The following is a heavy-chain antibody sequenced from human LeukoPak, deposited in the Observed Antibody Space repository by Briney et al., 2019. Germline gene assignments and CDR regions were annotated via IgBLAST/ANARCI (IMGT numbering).Heavy chain of an antibody. Sequence: SETLSLTCTVSGGSISSYYWSWTRQPPGKGLEWIGYIYYSGSTNYNPSLKSRVTISVDTSKNQFSLKLSSVTAADTAVYYCARDWSSSSWSSTADYYFYGMDVWGQGTTVTVSS. CDR2: IYYSGST. CDR3: ARDWSSSSWSSTADYYFYGMDV. J-gene: IGHJ6*02. CDR1: GGSISSYY. D-gene: IGHD6-13*01. V-gene: IGHV4-59*01.